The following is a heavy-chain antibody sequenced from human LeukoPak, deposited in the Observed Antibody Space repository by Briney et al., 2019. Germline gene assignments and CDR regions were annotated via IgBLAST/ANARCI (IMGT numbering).Heavy chain of an antibody. CDR3: VRDRGWDAFDI. CDR2: INPDNGGT. D-gene: IGHD1-26*01. Sequence: ASVKVSCKASGYTFTGYYMHWVRQAPGQGLEWMGRINPDNGGTNYGQKFQGRVTMTRDTSISTAYMELSRLRSDDTAVYYCVRDRGWDAFDIWGQGTVVTVS. V-gene: IGHV1-2*06. CDR1: GYTFTGYY. J-gene: IGHJ3*02.